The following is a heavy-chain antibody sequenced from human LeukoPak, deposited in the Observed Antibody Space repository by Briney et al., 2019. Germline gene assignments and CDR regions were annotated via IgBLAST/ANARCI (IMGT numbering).Heavy chain of an antibody. CDR3: ARDRNNMVRGVMKALDY. CDR2: INAGNGNT. D-gene: IGHD3-10*01. CDR1: GYTFTSYA. V-gene: IGHV1-3*01. J-gene: IGHJ4*02. Sequence: ASVKVSCKASGYTFTSYAMHWVRQAPGQRLEWMGWINAGNGNTKYSQKFQGRVTITRDTSASTAYMELSSLRSEDTAVYYCARDRNNMVRGVMKALDYWGQGTLVTVSS.